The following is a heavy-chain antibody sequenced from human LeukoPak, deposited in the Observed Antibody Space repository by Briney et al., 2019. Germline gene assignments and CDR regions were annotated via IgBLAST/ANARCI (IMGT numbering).Heavy chain of an antibody. Sequence: ASVKVSCKASGYTFTTYGIGWVRQAPGQGLEWMGWISAYSGNTNYAQKLQGRITVTTDTSTSTAYMELRSLRSDDTAVYYCARVTDRHFDYWGQGTLVTVSS. CDR1: GYTFTTYG. CDR3: ARVTDRHFDY. D-gene: IGHD4-11*01. V-gene: IGHV1-18*01. J-gene: IGHJ4*02. CDR2: ISAYSGNT.